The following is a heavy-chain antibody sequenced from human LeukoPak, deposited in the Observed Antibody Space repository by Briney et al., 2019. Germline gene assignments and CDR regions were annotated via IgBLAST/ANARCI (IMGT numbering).Heavy chain of an antibody. CDR3: ARERDGDLDY. V-gene: IGHV3-11*01. CDR1: GFTFSNYW. D-gene: IGHD5-24*01. Sequence: PGGSLTLSCVASGFTFSNYWMSWARQAPGKGLEWVSYISSSGSTIYYADSVKGRFTISRDNAKNSLYLQMNSLRAEDTAVYYCARERDGDLDYWGQGTLVTVSS. J-gene: IGHJ4*02. CDR2: ISSSGSTI.